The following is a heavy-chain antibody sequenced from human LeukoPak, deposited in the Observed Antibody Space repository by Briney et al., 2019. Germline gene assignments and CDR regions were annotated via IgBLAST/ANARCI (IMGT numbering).Heavy chain of an antibody. V-gene: IGHV3-53*01. Sequence: GGSLRLSCAASGLTVTDNYFSWVRQAPGKGLEWVSVIFPDGRTYHADSVKGRFTISRDRPKNTLLLQMNSLRADDTALYHCARTNTVYGDFDYWGQGILVTVSS. D-gene: IGHD2/OR15-2a*01. CDR2: IFPDGRT. J-gene: IGHJ4*02. CDR1: GLTVTDNY. CDR3: ARTNTVYGDFDY.